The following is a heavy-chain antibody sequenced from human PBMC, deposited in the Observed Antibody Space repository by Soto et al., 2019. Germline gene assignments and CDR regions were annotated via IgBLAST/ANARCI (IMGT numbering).Heavy chain of an antibody. Sequence: QVQLVQSGAEVKKPGSSVKVSCKPSGGTFNSYALTWVRQAPGHGLEWMGGNIPIFRSTNYAQKFQGRVTITANRSTRTAYMELRCLSSDDTAVYFCVRVLLPAYGSGWCSLYWHFDLWGRGTLVTVSS. D-gene: IGHD2-8*02. J-gene: IGHJ2*01. CDR1: GGTFNSYA. CDR2: NIPIFRST. V-gene: IGHV1-69*06. CDR3: VRVLLPAYGSGWCSLYWHFDL.